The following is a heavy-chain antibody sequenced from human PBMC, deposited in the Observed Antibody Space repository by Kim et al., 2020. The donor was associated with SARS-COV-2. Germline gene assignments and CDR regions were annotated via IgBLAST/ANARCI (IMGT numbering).Heavy chain of an antibody. CDR2: IYYSGST. V-gene: IGHV4-61*01. J-gene: IGHJ4*02. CDR3: ARENAINYYDSSGAVDY. D-gene: IGHD3-22*01. Sequence: SETLSLTCTVSGGSVSSGSYYWSWIRQPPGKGLEWIGYIYYSGSTNYNPSLKSRVTISVDTSKNQFSLKLSSVTAADTAVYYCARENAINYYDSSGAVDYWGQGTLVTVSS. CDR1: GGSVSSGSYY.